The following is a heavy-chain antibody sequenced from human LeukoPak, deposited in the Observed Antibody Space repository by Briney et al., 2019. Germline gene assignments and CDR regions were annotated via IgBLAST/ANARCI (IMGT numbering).Heavy chain of an antibody. J-gene: IGHJ3*02. CDR2: LYSGGGT. CDR1: GFTVSSNY. V-gene: IGHV3-53*01. CDR3: ARDFVVNYGWSAFDI. D-gene: IGHD3-10*01. Sequence: GGSLILSCAASGFTVSSNYMSWVRQAPGKGLEWVSVLYSGGGTYYADSVKGRFTISRDNSKNTLYLQMNSLRAEDTAVYYCARDFVVNYGWSAFDIWGQGTVVIVSS.